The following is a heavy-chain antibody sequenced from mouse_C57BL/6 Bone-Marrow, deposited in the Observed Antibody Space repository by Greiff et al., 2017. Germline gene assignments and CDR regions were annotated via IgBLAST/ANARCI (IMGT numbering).Heavy chain of an antibody. CDR2: INPSSGYT. CDR3: ARSNSYCAMDY. Sequence: VQLQQSGAELARPGASVKMSCKASGYTFTSYTMHWVKQRPGQGLEWIGYINPSSGYTKYNQKFKDKATLTADKSSSTAYMQLSSLTSEDSAVYYCARSNSYCAMDYWGQGTSVTVSS. CDR1: GYTFTSYT. V-gene: IGHV1-4*01. J-gene: IGHJ4*01.